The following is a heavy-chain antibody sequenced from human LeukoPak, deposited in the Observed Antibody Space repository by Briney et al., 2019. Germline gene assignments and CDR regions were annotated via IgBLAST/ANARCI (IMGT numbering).Heavy chain of an antibody. CDR3: AKHQIQMYGMDV. J-gene: IGHJ6*02. Sequence: GGSLRLSCAASRFTFSNYAMSWVRQAPGKGLEWVSAIGGNGGSTYYADSVKGRFTISRDNSKNTLFLQMESLTDEDSGLYYCAKHQIQMYGMDVWGQGTSVTVSS. CDR2: IGGNGGST. V-gene: IGHV3-23*01. CDR1: RFTFSNYA.